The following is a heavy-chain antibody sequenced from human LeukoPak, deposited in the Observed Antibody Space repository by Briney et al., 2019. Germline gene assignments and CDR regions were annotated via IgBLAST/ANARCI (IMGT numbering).Heavy chain of an antibody. CDR2: IYYSGST. J-gene: IGHJ4*02. CDR3: ARHRPTDYFDY. Sequence: SETLSLTCAVYGGSFSSYYWGWIRQPPGKGLEWIGSIYYSGSTYYNPSLKSRVTISVDTSKNQFSLKLSSVTAADTAVYYCARHRPTDYFDYWGQGTLVTVSS. V-gene: IGHV4-39*01. CDR1: GGSFSSYY.